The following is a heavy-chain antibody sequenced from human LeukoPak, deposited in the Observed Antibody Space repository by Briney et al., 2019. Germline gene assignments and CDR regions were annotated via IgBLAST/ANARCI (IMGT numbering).Heavy chain of an antibody. Sequence: SETLSLTCAVYGGSFSGYYWSWIRQHPGNGLEWIGYISCTGSTTYNSSLKSRVTISLDTSQNQFSLKLTSVTPADTAVYYCAKTAKYYYGSETYYFFEYWGQGTLVTVSS. D-gene: IGHD3-10*01. CDR1: GGSFSGYY. V-gene: IGHV4-4*09. CDR2: ISCTGST. CDR3: AKTAKYYYGSETYYFFEY. J-gene: IGHJ4*02.